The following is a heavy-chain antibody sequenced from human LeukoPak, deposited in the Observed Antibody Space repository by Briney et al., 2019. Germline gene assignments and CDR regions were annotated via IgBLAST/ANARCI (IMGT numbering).Heavy chain of an antibody. CDR1: GGTFSSYA. D-gene: IGHD6-19*01. J-gene: IGHJ5*02. V-gene: IGHV1-69*04. CDR2: IIPIFGIA. Sequence: SSVKVSCKASGGTFSSYAISWVRQAPGQGLEWMGRIIPIFGIANYAQEFQGRVTITADKSTSTAYMELSSLRSEDTAVYYCARDETEGYSSGWYLGWFDPWGQGTLVTVSS. CDR3: ARDETEGYSSGWYLGWFDP.